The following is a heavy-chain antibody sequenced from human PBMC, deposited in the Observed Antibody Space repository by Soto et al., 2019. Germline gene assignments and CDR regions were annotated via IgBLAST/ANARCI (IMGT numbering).Heavy chain of an antibody. V-gene: IGHV1-18*04. J-gene: IGHJ5*01. CDR2: INTYKGDT. CDR1: GYTFRNYA. D-gene: IGHD3-3*01. Sequence: ASVKVSCKASGYTFRNYAITWVRQAPGQGLERMGWINTYKGDTNYAHKFQGRVTMTTDTSTSTAYMELRSLRSDDTAIYYCARDAAFWSGRNLNWFDSWGQGTLVTVSS. CDR3: ARDAAFWSGRNLNWFDS.